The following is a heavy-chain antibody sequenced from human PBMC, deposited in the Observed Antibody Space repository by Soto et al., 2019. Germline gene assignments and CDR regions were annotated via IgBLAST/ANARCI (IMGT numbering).Heavy chain of an antibody. CDR3: ASQKLDVPAYFDY. CDR1: GGSINNNNDY. CDR2: VSYTGTT. Sequence: PSETLSLTGTVSGGSINNNNDYWGWVRQPPGKGLEWIGSVSYTGTTYYSPSLKSRVITSIDTSRNQFSLKLASVTAADTAVYYCASQKLDVPAYFDYWGQGTLVTVSS. D-gene: IGHD6-13*01. V-gene: IGHV4-39*01. J-gene: IGHJ4*02.